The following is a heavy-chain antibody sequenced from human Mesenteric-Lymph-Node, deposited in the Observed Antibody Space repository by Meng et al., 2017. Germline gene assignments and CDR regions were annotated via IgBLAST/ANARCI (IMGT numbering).Heavy chain of an antibody. D-gene: IGHD1-26*01. CDR2: IYNTGST. V-gene: IGHV4-59*02. CDR1: GASVSSDY. Sequence: GSLRLSCTVSGASVSSDYWSWIRQPPGKGLEWIGYIYNTGSTNYNPSLKSRVTISVDTSKNQFSLKLSSVTAADTAMYYCARDRGYSGSYYFDYWGQGTLVTVSS. J-gene: IGHJ4*02. CDR3: ARDRGYSGSYYFDY.